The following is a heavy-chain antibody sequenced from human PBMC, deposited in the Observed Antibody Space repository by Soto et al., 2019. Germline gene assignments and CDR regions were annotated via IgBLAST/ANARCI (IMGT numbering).Heavy chain of an antibody. CDR3: ATGPDPQLNYYYYRMDV. V-gene: IGHV5-51*01. J-gene: IGHJ6*02. CDR1: GYSCTSYW. CDR2: IYPGDSDT. Sequence: GESLKISCKGSGYSCTSYWIGWVRQMPGKGLEWMGIIYPGDSDTRYSTSFQGQVTISADKSISTAYLQWSSLKASDTAMYYCATGPDPQLNYYYYRMDVWGQGTTVTVSS.